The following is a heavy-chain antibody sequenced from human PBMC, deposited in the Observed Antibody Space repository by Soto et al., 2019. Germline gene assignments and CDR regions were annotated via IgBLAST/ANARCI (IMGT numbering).Heavy chain of an antibody. Sequence: QITLKESGPALVKPTQTLTLTCTFSGFSLSTSGEAVRWIRQPPGEALEWLALIYWDDDNRYNPTLKTRLTITKDTSKNQVVLTLTNMDPVDTATYYCAHYVSASPAGWFDPWGQGILVTVSS. CDR1: GFSLSTSGEA. D-gene: IGHD3-10*01. V-gene: IGHV2-5*02. J-gene: IGHJ5*02. CDR3: AHYVSASPAGWFDP. CDR2: IYWDDDN.